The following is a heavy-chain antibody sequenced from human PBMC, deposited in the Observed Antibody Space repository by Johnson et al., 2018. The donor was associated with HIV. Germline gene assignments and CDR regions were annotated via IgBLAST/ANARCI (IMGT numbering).Heavy chain of an antibody. V-gene: IGHV3-74*01. D-gene: IGHD4-23*01. J-gene: IGHJ3*02. CDR3: ARDNGGAFDI. Sequence: VQLVESGGGLVQPGGSLRLSCAASRFSFSNYWMHWVRQAPGKGLVWVSRINRDGSTTTYADSVKGRFTISRDNAKNTMYLQMNSLRAEDTAVYYCARDNGGAFDIWGQGTMATVSS. CDR1: RFSFSNYW. CDR2: INRDGSTT.